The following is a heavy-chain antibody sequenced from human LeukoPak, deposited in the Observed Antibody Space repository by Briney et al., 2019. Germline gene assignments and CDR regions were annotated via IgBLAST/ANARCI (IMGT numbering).Heavy chain of an antibody. D-gene: IGHD1-26*01. CDR3: AKEQVGATVFDY. CDR2: IKSKTDGGTT. V-gene: IGHV3-15*01. CDR1: GFTFSNAW. J-gene: IGHJ4*02. Sequence: GGPLRLFCAASGFTFSNAWMSWVRQAPGKGLEWVGRIKSKTDGGTTDYAAPVKGRFTISRDDSKNTLYLQMNSLRAEDTAVYYCAKEQVGATVFDYWGQGTLVTVSS.